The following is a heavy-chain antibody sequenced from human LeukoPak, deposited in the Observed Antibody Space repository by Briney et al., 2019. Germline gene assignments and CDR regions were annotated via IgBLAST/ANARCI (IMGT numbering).Heavy chain of an antibody. CDR3: AREREHTIFGVVMSYFDY. CDR1: GYTFTSYG. V-gene: IGHV1-18*01. J-gene: IGHJ4*02. CDR2: ISAYNGNT. Sequence: ASVKVSCKASGYTFTSYGISWVRQAPGQGLEWMGWISAYNGNTNYAQKLQGRVTMTPDTSTSTAYMELRSLRSDDTAVYYCAREREHTIFGVVMSYFDYWGQGTLVTVSS. D-gene: IGHD3-3*01.